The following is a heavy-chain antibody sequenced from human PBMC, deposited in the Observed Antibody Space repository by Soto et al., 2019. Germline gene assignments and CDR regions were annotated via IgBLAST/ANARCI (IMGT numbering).Heavy chain of an antibody. CDR3: ASPGEGYDFWSDYQMSSDY. CDR2: IIPIFGTA. D-gene: IGHD3-3*01. CDR1: GGTFSSYA. Sequence: QVQLVQSGAEVKKPGSSVKVSCKASGGTFSSYAISWVRQAPGQGLEWMGGIIPIFGTANYARKFQGSVTITADESKSTAYMELSSLRSEDTAVYYCASPGEGYDFWSDYQMSSDYWGQGTLVTVS. J-gene: IGHJ4*02. V-gene: IGHV1-69*01.